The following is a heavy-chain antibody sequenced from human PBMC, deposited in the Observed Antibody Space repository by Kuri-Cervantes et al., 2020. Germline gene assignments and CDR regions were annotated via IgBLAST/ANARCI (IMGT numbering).Heavy chain of an antibody. CDR3: TRGRGWELEPKDY. V-gene: IGHV3-49*03. CDR2: IRSKAYGGTT. CDR1: GFTFGDYA. Sequence: GESLKISCTASGFTFGDYAMSWFRQAPGMGLEWVGCIRSKAYGGTTEYAASVKGRFTISRDDSKSIAYLQMNSLKTEDTAVYYCTRGRGWELEPKDYWGQGTLVTVSS. D-gene: IGHD1-26*01. J-gene: IGHJ4*02.